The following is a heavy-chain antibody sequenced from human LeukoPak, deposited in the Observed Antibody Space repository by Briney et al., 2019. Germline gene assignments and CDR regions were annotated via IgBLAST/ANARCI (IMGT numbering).Heavy chain of an antibody. D-gene: IGHD5-24*01. Sequence: GGSLRLSCAASRFTFSSYSMNWVRQAPGKGLEWVSSISSSSSYIYYADSVKGRFTISRDNAKNSLYLQMNSLRAEDTAVYYCARVEMATITSDYWGQGTLVTVSS. V-gene: IGHV3-21*01. CDR1: RFTFSSYS. CDR2: ISSSSSYI. CDR3: ARVEMATITSDY. J-gene: IGHJ4*02.